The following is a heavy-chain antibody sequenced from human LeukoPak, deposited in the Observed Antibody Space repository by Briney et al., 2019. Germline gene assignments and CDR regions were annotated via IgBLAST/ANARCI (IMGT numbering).Heavy chain of an antibody. CDR1: GFTFSSYA. J-gene: IGHJ3*02. D-gene: IGHD3-22*01. V-gene: IGHV3-23*01. CDR3: AKSPYYDSSGDAFEI. CDR2: ISGNGANT. Sequence: GGSLRLSCAASGFTFSSYAMSWVRQAPGKGLEWVSAISGNGANTYYAHSVKGRFTISRDNSENTLSLQMNSLRAEDTAVYFCAKSPYYDSSGDAFEIWGQGTLVTVSS.